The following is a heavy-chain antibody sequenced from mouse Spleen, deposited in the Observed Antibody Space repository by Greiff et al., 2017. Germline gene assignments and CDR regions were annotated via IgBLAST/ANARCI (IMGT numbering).Heavy chain of an antibody. CDR2: ISYDGSN. V-gene: IGHV3-6*01. CDR1: GYSITSGYY. J-gene: IGHJ1*03. Sequence: EVQLQQSGPGLVKPSQSLSLTCSVTGYSITSGYYWNWIRQSPGNKLEWMGYISYDGSNNYNPSLKNRISITRDTSKNQFFLKLNSVTTEDTATYYCARDHGSRYWYFDVWGTGTTVTVSS. D-gene: IGHD1-1*01. CDR3: ARDHGSRYWYFDV.